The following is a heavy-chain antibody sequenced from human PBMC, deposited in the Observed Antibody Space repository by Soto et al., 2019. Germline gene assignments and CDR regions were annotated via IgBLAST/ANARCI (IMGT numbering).Heavy chain of an antibody. CDR1: GYTFTSYD. CDR3: ARGFRVAATRWWFDP. V-gene: IGHV1-18*01. Sequence: ASVKVSCKASGYTFTSYDISWVRQAPGQGLEWMGWISTYNGNTNYAQKLQGRVTMTTDTSTGTAYMELRSLRSDDTAVYYCARGFRVAATRWWFDPWGQGTRVTVSS. D-gene: IGHD2-15*01. CDR2: ISTYNGNT. J-gene: IGHJ5*02.